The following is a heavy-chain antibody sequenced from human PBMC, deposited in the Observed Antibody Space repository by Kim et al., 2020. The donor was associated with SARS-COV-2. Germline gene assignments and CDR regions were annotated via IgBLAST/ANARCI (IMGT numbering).Heavy chain of an antibody. D-gene: IGHD6-19*01. CDR1: GYTFTSYG. Sequence: ASVKVSCKASGYTFTSYGISWVRQAPGQGLEWMGWISAYNGNTNYAQKLQGRVTMTTDTSTSTAYMDLRSLRSDDTAVYYCARHRVDSSGWYENYYYYYYMDVWGKGPTVTVSS. CDR3: ARHRVDSSGWYENYYYYYYMDV. V-gene: IGHV1-18*01. J-gene: IGHJ6*03. CDR2: ISAYNGNT.